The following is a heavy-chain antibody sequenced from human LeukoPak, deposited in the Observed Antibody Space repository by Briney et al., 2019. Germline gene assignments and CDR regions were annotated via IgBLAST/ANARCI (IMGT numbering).Heavy chain of an antibody. D-gene: IGHD1-14*01. CDR1: GFTFGDYA. J-gene: IGHJ4*02. CDR3: TRWIGTSNLDY. CDR2: IRTNYGGA. Sequence: PGRSLRLSCTTSGFTFGDYAMTWVRQAPGKGLECVGFIRTNYGGAEYAASVKGRFSISRDDSKSIAYLQMNSLKTEDTAVYYCTRWIGTSNLDYWGQGALVTVSS. V-gene: IGHV3-49*04.